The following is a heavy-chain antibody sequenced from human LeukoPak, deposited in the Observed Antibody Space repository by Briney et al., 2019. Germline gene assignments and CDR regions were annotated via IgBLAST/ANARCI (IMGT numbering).Heavy chain of an antibody. Sequence: PSETLSLTCTVSGDSISNYYWSWIRQPPGKGLEWIGYISYSGSTNYSPSLKSRVTISVDTSKNQFSLKLSSVTAADTAVYYCARVYYDFWSGQGGKNWFDPWGQGTLVTVSS. D-gene: IGHD3-3*01. CDR3: ARVYYDFWSGQGGKNWFDP. V-gene: IGHV4-59*01. CDR1: GDSISNYY. CDR2: ISYSGST. J-gene: IGHJ5*02.